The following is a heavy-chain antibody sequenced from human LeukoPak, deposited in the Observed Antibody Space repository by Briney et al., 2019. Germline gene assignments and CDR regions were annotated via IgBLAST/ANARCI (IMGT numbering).Heavy chain of an antibody. V-gene: IGHV4-34*13. J-gene: IGHJ4*02. Sequence: KGLEWIGEINHSGRTNYTPSLKRRVTISVLTSKTQFSLELSSVTAADTAVYYCASLGRSWGQGTLVTVSS. CDR3: ASLGRS. CDR2: INHSGRT. D-gene: IGHD1-26*01.